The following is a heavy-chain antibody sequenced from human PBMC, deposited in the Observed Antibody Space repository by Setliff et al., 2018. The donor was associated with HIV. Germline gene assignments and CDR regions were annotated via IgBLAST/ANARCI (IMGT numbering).Heavy chain of an antibody. J-gene: IGHJ3*02. CDR1: GGSISSSSYY. D-gene: IGHD3-3*01. Sequence: SETLSLTCTVSGGSISSSSYYWGWVRQPPGKGLEWIGSVYYSGTTYYNPSLTSRVTISVDTSKNQFPLKLTSVTAADTALYYCARHFSIFGVTIISNDAFDIWGRGTMVTVSS. V-gene: IGHV4-39*01. CDR3: ARHFSIFGVTIISNDAFDI. CDR2: VYYSGTT.